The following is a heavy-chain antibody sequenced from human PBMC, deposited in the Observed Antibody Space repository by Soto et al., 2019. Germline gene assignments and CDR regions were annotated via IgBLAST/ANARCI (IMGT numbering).Heavy chain of an antibody. J-gene: IGHJ6*02. CDR2: ISSSSSTI. D-gene: IGHD2-15*01. CDR3: AGDRCSGGSCYSYYYYYGMDV. Sequence: PGGSLRLSCAASGFTFSSYSMNWVRQAPGKGLEWVSYISSSSSTIYYADSVKGRFTISRDNAKNSLYLQMNSLRDEDTAVYYCAGDRCSGGSCYSYYYYYGMDVWGQGTTVTVSS. CDR1: GFTFSSYS. V-gene: IGHV3-48*02.